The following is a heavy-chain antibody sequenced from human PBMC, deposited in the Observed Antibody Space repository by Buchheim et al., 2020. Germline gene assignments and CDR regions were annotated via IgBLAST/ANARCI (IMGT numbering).Heavy chain of an antibody. CDR1: GFTFSSYG. D-gene: IGHD3-10*01. J-gene: IGHJ1*01. CDR3: AKDLARYYYDSGSRAFQH. V-gene: IGHV3-30*18. Sequence: QVQLVESGGGVVQPGRSLRLSCAASGFTFSSYGMHWVRQAPGKGLEWVAVISYDGKKIYYADSVKGRFTISRDNSKNTLYLQMNSLRAEDTAVYYCAKDLARYYYDSGSRAFQHWGQGTL. CDR2: ISYDGKKI.